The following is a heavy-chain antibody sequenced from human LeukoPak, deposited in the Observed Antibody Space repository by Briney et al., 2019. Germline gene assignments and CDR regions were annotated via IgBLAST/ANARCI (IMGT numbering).Heavy chain of an antibody. Sequence: ASVKVSCKTSGYTFTTYNINWVRQATGQGLEWMGWMNPNTGTTGSAQKFQGRITVTRDTSISTAYMELSSLKLEDTAVYYCARARGPYCSGNTCLDYWGRGTLVTVSS. CDR2: MNPNTGTT. CDR3: ARARGPYCSGNTCLDY. V-gene: IGHV1-8*01. CDR1: GYTFTTYN. D-gene: IGHD2-15*01. J-gene: IGHJ4*02.